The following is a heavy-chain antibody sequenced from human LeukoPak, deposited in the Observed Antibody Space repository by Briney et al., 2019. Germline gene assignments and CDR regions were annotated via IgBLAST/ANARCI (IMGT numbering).Heavy chain of an antibody. J-gene: IGHJ3*02. D-gene: IGHD3-10*01. CDR1: GGSISTSSYY. CDR2: IFYSGST. CDR3: ATQPLYGSGSYRRHRAFDI. Sequence: SETLSLTCTVSGGSISTSSYYWGWVRQPPGKGLEWIGNIFYSGSTYYSPSLKSRVTISLDTSRNQFSLKLNSVTAADTAVYYCATQPLYGSGSYRRHRAFDIWGQGTMVTVSS. V-gene: IGHV4-39*07.